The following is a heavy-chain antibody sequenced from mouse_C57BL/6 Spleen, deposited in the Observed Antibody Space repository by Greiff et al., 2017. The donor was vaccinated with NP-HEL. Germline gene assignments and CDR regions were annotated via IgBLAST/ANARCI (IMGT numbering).Heavy chain of an antibody. D-gene: IGHD2-2*01. CDR3: ARWLPHYYAMDY. V-gene: IGHV1-52*01. J-gene: IGHJ4*01. CDR1: GYTFTSYW. CDR2: IDPSDSET. Sequence: VKLQQPGAELVRPGSSVKLSCKASGYTFTSYWIHWVKQRPIQGLEWIGNIDPSDSETHYNQKFKDKATLTVDKSSSTAYMQLSSLTSEDSAVYYCARWLPHYYAMDYWGQGTSVTVSS.